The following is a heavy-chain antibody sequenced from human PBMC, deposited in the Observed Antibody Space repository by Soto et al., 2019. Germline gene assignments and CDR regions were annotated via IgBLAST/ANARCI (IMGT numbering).Heavy chain of an antibody. CDR2: ISAYNGNT. J-gene: IGHJ6*02. D-gene: IGHD3-3*01. V-gene: IGHV1-18*01. Sequence: QVQLVQSGAEVKKPGASVKVSCKASGYTFTSYGISWVRQAPGQGLEWMGWISAYNGNTNYAQKLQGRVTMTTDTSTSTAYMELRSLRSDDTAVYYCARDQITIFGVVIGHYYYYGMDVWGQGTTVTVSS. CDR1: GYTFTSYG. CDR3: ARDQITIFGVVIGHYYYYGMDV.